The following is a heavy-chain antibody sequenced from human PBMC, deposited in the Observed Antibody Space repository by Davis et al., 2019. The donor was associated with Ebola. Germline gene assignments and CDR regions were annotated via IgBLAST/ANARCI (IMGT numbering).Heavy chain of an antibody. CDR2: IRSKAYGGTT. J-gene: IGHJ4*02. Sequence: PGGSLRLSCTASGFTFGDYAMSWVRQAPGKGLEWVGFIRSKAYGGTTEYAASVKGRFTISRDDSKSIAYLQMNSLKTEDTAVYYCTRGRGYDILTGFGYWGQGTLVTVSS. D-gene: IGHD3-9*01. V-gene: IGHV3-49*04. CDR3: TRGRGYDILTGFGY. CDR1: GFTFGDYA.